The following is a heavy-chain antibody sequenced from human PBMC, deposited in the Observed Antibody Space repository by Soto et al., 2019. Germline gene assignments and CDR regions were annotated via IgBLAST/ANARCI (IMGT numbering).Heavy chain of an antibody. CDR3: VWIHGPSGNYDLYY. V-gene: IGHV2-70*13. CDR2: IDWADDK. D-gene: IGHD3-3*01. J-gene: IGHJ4*02. CDR1: GFSITTRAMC. Sequence: SGPTLVNPTQTLTLTCTFSGFSITTRAMCVSWIRQPPGKALEWLALIDWADDKYYSTSLKTRLTISKDTSKNQVVLTMTNVDPVDTATYYCVWIHGPSGNYDLYYWGQGTLVTVSS.